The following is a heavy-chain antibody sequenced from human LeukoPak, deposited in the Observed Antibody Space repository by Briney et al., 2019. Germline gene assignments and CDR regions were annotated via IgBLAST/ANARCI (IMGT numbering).Heavy chain of an antibody. D-gene: IGHD3-9*01. CDR3: ARRLLTGYYEF. V-gene: IGHV3-66*01. CDR1: GFTVSSTY. J-gene: IGHJ4*02. CDR2: FYSGDTT. Sequence: GGSLRLSCAASGFTVSSTYMSWVRQAPGKGLEWVSVFYSGDTTYYADSVKGRFTISRDNSKNMLYLQMNSLRAEDTAVYYCARRLLTGYYEFWGQGALVTVSS.